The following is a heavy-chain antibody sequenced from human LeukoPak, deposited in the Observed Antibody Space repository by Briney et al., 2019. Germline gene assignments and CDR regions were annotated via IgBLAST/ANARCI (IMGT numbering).Heavy chain of an antibody. D-gene: IGHD6-19*01. CDR2: INSDGSST. J-gene: IGHJ4*02. CDR3: ARGLYSSGWFDPQLDF. V-gene: IGHV3-74*01. CDR1: GFTFSSYW. Sequence: GGSLRLSCAASGFTFSSYWMHWVRQAPGKGLVWVSRINSDGSSTSYADSVKGRFTISRDNSKNTLYLQMNSLRAEDTAVYYCARGLYSSGWFDPQLDFWGQGTLVTVSS.